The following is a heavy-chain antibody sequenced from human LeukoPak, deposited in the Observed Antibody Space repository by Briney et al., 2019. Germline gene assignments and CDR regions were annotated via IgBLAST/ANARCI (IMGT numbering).Heavy chain of an antibody. J-gene: IGHJ4*02. Sequence: ASVKVSCKASGHTFTGYYMHWVRQAPGQGLEWMGWINANSGDTNYAQKFQGRVTMTRDTSISTAYMELSRLRSDDTAVYYCARAKLLLLPRDYWGQGTLVTVSS. CDR1: GHTFTGYY. CDR2: INANSGDT. V-gene: IGHV1-2*02. CDR3: ARAKLLLLPRDY. D-gene: IGHD3-10*01.